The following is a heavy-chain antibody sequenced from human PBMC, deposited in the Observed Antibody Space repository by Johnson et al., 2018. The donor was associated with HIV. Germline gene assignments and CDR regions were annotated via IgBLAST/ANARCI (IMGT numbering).Heavy chain of an antibody. CDR2: IKQDGSEK. CDR1: GFTFSSYA. D-gene: IGHD2-21*01. CDR3: AREVHIVVVSSFRWAFDI. J-gene: IGHJ3*02. Sequence: EQLVESGGGLVQPGGSLRLSCAASGFTFSSYAMSWVRQAPGKGLEWVANIKQDGSEKYYADSVKGRFTISRDNSKNTLYLQMKSLSAEDTAVYYCAREVHIVVVSSFRWAFDIWGQGTMVTVSS. V-gene: IGHV3-7*05.